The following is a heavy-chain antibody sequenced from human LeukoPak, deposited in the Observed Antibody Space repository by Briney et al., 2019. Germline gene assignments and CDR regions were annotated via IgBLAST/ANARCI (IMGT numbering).Heavy chain of an antibody. CDR3: ASYDYVWGSLDF. CDR1: GASVRSGSYY. D-gene: IGHD3-16*01. Sequence: QGQLRESGPGLVKPSETLSLTCTVAGASVRSGSYYWTWIRQPPGEGLEWIGDIYHTGSTNYNPSLKSRVTFSLDKSKNHFALKLTSVTVADTAIYYCASYDYVWGSLDFWGQGTLVPVSS. J-gene: IGHJ4*02. V-gene: IGHV4-61*01. CDR2: IYHTGST.